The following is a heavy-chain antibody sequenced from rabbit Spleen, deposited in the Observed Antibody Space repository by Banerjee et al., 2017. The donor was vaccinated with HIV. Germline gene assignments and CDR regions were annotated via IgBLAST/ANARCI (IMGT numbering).Heavy chain of an antibody. CDR2: IDPIFGIA. CDR3: VRDLGYDDYSEKGYFNL. CDR1: GFDFSRYY. V-gene: IGHV1S7*01. Sequence: QLVESGGGLVQPGGSLKLSCKASGFDFSRYYISWVRQAPGKGLEWIGDIDPIFGIAVYATWVNGRFTVSSHNAQTTLYLQLNSLTAADTATYFCVRDLGYDDYSEKGYFNLWGPGTLVTVS. J-gene: IGHJ4*01. D-gene: IGHD2-1*01.